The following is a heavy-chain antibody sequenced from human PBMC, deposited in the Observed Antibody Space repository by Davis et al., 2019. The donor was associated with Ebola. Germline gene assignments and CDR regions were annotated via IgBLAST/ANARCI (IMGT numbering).Heavy chain of an antibody. Sequence: GESLKISCAASGFTFSSYSMNWVRQAPGKGLEWVSSISSSSSYIYYADSVKGRFTISRDNAKNSLYLQMNSLRAEDTAVYYCARNGSMVRGVLYYYYGMDVWGKGTTVTVSS. V-gene: IGHV3-21*01. CDR1: GFTFSSYS. D-gene: IGHD3-10*01. CDR2: ISSSSSYI. CDR3: ARNGSMVRGVLYYYYGMDV. J-gene: IGHJ6*04.